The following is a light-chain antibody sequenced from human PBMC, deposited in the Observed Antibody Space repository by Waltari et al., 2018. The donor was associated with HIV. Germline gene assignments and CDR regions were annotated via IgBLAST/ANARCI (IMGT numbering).Light chain of an antibody. J-gene: IGLJ2*01. CDR1: RGSIASNY. V-gene: IGLV6-57*04. CDR3: QSYDSSTVV. CDR2: EDN. Sequence: NFMLTQPHSVSESPGKTVTISCTRSRGSIASNYVPWYQQRPGSAPTTVIYEDNQRPSGVPDRFSGSIDSSSNSASLTISGLKTEDEADYYCQSYDSSTVVFGGGTKLTVL.